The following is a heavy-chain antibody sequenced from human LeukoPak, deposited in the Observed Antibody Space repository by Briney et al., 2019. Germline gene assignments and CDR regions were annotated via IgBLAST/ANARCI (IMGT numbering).Heavy chain of an antibody. J-gene: IGHJ4*02. CDR3: ARGGQLFDF. Sequence: ASVKVSCKVSGYTLTELSMHWVRQAPGQGLEWMGWIYGHSGGTNYAQKFQGRVTMTGDTSTSTVYMELTRLRSDDTAVYYCARGGQLFDFWGQGTLVTVSS. D-gene: IGHD1-1*01. V-gene: IGHV1-2*02. CDR1: GYTLTELS. CDR2: IYGHSGGT.